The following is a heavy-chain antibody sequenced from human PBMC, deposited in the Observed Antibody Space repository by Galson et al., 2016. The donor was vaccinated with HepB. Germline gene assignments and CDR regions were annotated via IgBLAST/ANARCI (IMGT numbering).Heavy chain of an antibody. V-gene: IGHV1-69*13. CDR2: IIPMFGRA. CDR1: GGTFSSYA. CDR3: ARVDYYGSGTHYYFDD. D-gene: IGHD3-10*01. J-gene: IGHJ4*02. Sequence: SVKVSCKASGGTFSSYAINWMRQAPGQGLEWMEGIIPMFGRANYAQRFQGKVTITADESTGTAYMEMSSLRSDDTAVYYCARVDYYGSGTHYYFDDWGQGTLVTVSS.